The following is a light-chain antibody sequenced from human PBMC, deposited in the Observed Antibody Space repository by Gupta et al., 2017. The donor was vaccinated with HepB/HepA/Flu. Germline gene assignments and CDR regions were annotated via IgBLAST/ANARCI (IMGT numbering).Light chain of an antibody. CDR1: QTIDSY. J-gene: IGKJ5*01. CDR2: SSS. Sequence: DIQLTQSPSSLSISVGDRVSITCRSSQTIDSYLHWYVQQPGKAPKLLIYSSSKLQIGVPSRFSGTASGTDFTLTISRVQPDDFATYYCQQTYTTPITFGQGTRLEIK. CDR3: QQTYTTPIT. V-gene: IGKV1-39*01.